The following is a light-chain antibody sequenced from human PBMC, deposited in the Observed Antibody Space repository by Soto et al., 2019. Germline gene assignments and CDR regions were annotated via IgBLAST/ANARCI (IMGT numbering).Light chain of an antibody. Sequence: DIQLTKSPSFLSASVGDRVTITCLASQGISSYLAWYQQPPGKAPKLLIYGASTLQRGVSSRFSGSGSGTEFTLTISSLQPEDFATYYCQHLNTSPRTFGQGTKLEVK. CDR3: QHLNTSPRT. CDR2: GAS. J-gene: IGKJ2*01. CDR1: QGISSY. V-gene: IGKV1-9*01.